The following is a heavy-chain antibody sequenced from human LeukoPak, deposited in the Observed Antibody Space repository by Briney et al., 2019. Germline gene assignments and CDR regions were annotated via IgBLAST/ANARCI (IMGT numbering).Heavy chain of an antibody. CDR1: GGTFSSYA. J-gene: IGHJ6*04. D-gene: IGHD7-27*01. Sequence: ASVKVSCKASGGTFSSYAISWVRQAPGQGLEWMGGIIPIFGTANYAQKFQGRVTITADKPTSTAYMELSSLRSEDTAVYYCARDLERIANWDYYCYYGMDVWGKGTTVTVSS. V-gene: IGHV1-69*06. CDR3: ARDLERIANWDYYCYYGMDV. CDR2: IIPIFGTA.